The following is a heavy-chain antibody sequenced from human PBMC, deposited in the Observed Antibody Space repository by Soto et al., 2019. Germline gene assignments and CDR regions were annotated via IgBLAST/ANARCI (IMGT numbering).Heavy chain of an antibody. V-gene: IGHV5-51*01. D-gene: IGHD2-8*01. CDR2: IYPGDSDT. CDR1: GYSFTSYW. CDR3: ARRGYCTNGVCSYYDY. J-gene: IGHJ4*02. Sequence: PGESLKISCKGSGYSFTSYWIGWVRQMPGKGLEWMGIIYPGDSDTRYSPSFQGQVTISADKPISTAYLQWSSLKASDTAMYYCARRGYCTNGVCSYYDYWGQGTLVTVSS.